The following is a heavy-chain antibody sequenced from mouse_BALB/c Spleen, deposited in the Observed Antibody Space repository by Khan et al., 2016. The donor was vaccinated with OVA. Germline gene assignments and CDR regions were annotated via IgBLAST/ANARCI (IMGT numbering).Heavy chain of an antibody. CDR3: ARAGYGGFAF. CDR2: IYPGSGYT. D-gene: IGHD3-2*02. Sequence: QVQLQQSGPELVKPGASVKMSCKASGYTFTDFLISWVKQRKGQGLEWIGEIYPGSGYTYYNEKFKGKATLTSDKSSNTAYMQLSNLTSEDSAVYFCARAGYGGFAFCGQGTLVTVSA. V-gene: IGHV1-77*01. J-gene: IGHJ3*01. CDR1: GYTFTDFL.